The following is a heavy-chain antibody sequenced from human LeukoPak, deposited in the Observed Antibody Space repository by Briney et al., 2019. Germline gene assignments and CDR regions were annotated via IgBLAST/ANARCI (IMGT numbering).Heavy chain of an antibody. Sequence: GGSLRLSCTASGFTFSSHWMTWVRQPPGKGLEWVANIKEDGSVKYYVDSVKGRFTISRDNTKNALYLQMNSLRADDTAVYFCARGSTWLLDYWGQGTLIAVSS. CDR2: IKEDGSVK. D-gene: IGHD6-19*01. V-gene: IGHV3-7*03. CDR3: ARGSTWLLDY. J-gene: IGHJ4*02. CDR1: GFTFSSHW.